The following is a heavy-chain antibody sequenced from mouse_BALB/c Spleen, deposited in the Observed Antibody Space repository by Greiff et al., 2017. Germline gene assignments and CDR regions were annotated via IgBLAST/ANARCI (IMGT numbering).Heavy chain of an antibody. CDR2: IRSKSNNYAT. CDR1: GFTFNTYA. D-gene: IGHD2-2*01. V-gene: IGHV10-1*02. J-gene: IGHJ2*01. Sequence: EVKLVESGGGLVQPKGSLKLSCAASGFTFNTYAMNWVRQAPGKGLEWVARIRSKSNNYATYYADSVKDRFTISRDDSQSMLYLQMNNLKTEDTAMYYCVRQVYYGYDGYFDYWGQGTTLTVSS. CDR3: VRQVYYGYDGYFDY.